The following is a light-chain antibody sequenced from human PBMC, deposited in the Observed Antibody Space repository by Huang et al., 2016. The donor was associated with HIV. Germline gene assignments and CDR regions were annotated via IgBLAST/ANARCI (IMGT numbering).Light chain of an antibody. CDR2: LGS. Sequence: DIVMTQFPLSLPVISEEPASISCRSSQSLLHSNGYNYLDWYVQKPGQSPQLLIYLGSNRASGVPDRFSGSGSGTDFTLKISRVEAEDVGIYYCMQALQTPMFTFGQGTKLEIK. CDR3: MQALQTPMFT. CDR1: QSLLHSNGYNY. V-gene: IGKV2-28*01. J-gene: IGKJ2*01.